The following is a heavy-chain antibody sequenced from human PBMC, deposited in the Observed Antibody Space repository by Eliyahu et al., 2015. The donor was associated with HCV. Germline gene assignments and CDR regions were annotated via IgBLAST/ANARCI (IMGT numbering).Heavy chain of an antibody. CDR2: IHYSGST. V-gene: IGHV4-59*01. CDR3: ASGGGGIAVAGTGGWFDP. D-gene: IGHD6-19*01. J-gene: IGHJ5*02. CDR1: GGSITXXX. Sequence: QVQLQESGPGLVKPSETLXLTCTVSGGSITXXXWSWIRQPPGKGLEWIGFIHYSGSTNYNPSLKSRVTISVDTSKNQFSLKLTSVTAADTAVYYCASGGGGIAVAGTGGWFDPWGQGTLVTVSS.